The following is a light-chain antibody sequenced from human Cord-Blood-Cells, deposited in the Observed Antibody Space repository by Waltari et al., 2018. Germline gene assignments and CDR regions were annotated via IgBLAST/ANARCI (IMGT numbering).Light chain of an antibody. J-gene: IGLJ1*01. CDR2: DVS. CDR1: SRDAGGYNY. CDR3: SSYTSSSTYV. Sequence: SALTQPASVSGSPGQPITLSCTGTSRDAGGYNYVSWYQQHPGKAPKLMIYDVSNRPSGVSNRFSGSKSGNTASLTISGLQAEDEADYYCSSYTSSSTYVFGTGTKVTVL. V-gene: IGLV2-14*01.